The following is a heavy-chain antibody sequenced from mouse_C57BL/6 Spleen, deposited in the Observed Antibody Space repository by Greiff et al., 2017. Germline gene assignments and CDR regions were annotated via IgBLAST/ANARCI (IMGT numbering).Heavy chain of an antibody. Sequence: DVKLVESGGGLVKPGGSLKLSCAASGFTFSDYGMHWVRQAPEKGLEWVAYISSGSSTIYYADTVKGRFTISRDNAKNTLFLQMTSLRSEDTAMYYCARRAVVATRGAMDYWGQGTSVTVSS. CDR3: ARRAVVATRGAMDY. J-gene: IGHJ4*01. D-gene: IGHD1-1*01. V-gene: IGHV5-17*01. CDR2: ISSGSSTI. CDR1: GFTFSDYG.